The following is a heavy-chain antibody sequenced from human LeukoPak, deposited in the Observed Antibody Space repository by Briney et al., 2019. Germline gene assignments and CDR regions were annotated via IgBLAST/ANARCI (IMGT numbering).Heavy chain of an antibody. D-gene: IGHD3-10*01. V-gene: IGHV1-2*02. CDR2: SNPNSGYT. CDR1: GYTFTGYY. Sequence: GASVKVSCKASGYTFTGYYMHWVRQAPGQGLEWMGWSNPNSGYTTYTQKFQGRVIMTRDTSISTAYMELSRLTSDDTAVYYYARARVDYAAGSYAPLFDYWGQGTLVTVSS. J-gene: IGHJ4*02. CDR3: ARARVDYAAGSYAPLFDY.